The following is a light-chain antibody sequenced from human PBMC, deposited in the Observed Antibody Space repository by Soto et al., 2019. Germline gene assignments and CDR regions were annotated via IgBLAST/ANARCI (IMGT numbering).Light chain of an antibody. CDR1: QSVSSY. CDR3: QQRSNWPPRAYT. Sequence: EIVLTQSPATLSLSPGERATLSCRASQSVSSYLAWYQQKPGQAPRLLIYDASNRATGIPARFSGSGSGTDSTLTISSLEPEDFAVYYCQQRSNWPPRAYTFGQGTKLEIK. J-gene: IGKJ2*01. V-gene: IGKV3-11*01. CDR2: DAS.